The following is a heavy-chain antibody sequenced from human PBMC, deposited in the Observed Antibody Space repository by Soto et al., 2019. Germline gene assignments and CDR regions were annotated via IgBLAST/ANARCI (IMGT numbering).Heavy chain of an antibody. Sequence: QVQLQESGPGLVKPSQTLSLTCTVSGGSISSGAYYWSWIRQHPGKGLEWIGYIYYSGSTNYNPSLKSRVTISVDTSKNQFSLKLSSVTAADTAVYYCARGYGGNFLVFDYWGQGTLVTVSS. CDR3: ARGYGGNFLVFDY. V-gene: IGHV4-31*03. J-gene: IGHJ4*02. CDR1: GGSISSGAYY. CDR2: IYYSGST. D-gene: IGHD4-17*01.